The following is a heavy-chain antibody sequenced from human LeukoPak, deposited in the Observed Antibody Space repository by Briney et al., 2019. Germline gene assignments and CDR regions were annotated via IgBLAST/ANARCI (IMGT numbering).Heavy chain of an antibody. CDR3: ARRARQEEAKDAFDI. CDR2: IYPGDSDT. J-gene: IGHJ3*02. CDR1: GYSFTSYW. V-gene: IGHV5-51*01. Sequence: GESLKISCKGSGYSFTSYWIGWVRQMPGKGLEWMGIIYPGDSDTRYSPSFQGQVTISADKSISTAYLQWSSLKASDTAMYYCARRARQEEAKDAFDIWGQGTMVTVSS.